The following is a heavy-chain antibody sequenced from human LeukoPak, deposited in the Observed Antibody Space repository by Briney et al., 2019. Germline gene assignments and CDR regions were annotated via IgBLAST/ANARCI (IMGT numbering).Heavy chain of an antibody. Sequence: GGSLRLSCAASGFIFSDYYMSWIRQAPGKGLEWVSAISGSGGSTYYADSVKGRFTISRDNSKNTLYLQMNSLRAEDTAVYYCAARARGDTAMVPSWGQGTMVTVSS. CDR2: ISGSGGST. D-gene: IGHD5-18*01. CDR3: AARARGDTAMVPS. J-gene: IGHJ3*01. V-gene: IGHV3-23*01. CDR1: GFIFSDYY.